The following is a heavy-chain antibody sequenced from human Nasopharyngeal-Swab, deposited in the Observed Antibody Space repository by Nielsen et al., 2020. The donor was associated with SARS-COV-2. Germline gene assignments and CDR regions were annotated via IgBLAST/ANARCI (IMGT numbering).Heavy chain of an antibody. D-gene: IGHD3-22*01. Sequence: WIRQPPGKGLEWIGSVYYSGSTYYNPSLKSRVTISVDTSKNQFSLKLSSVTAADTAVYYCARPGYDSSGYTSYFDYWGQETLVTVSS. CDR3: ARPGYDSSGYTSYFDY. CDR2: VYYSGST. J-gene: IGHJ4*02. V-gene: IGHV4-39*01.